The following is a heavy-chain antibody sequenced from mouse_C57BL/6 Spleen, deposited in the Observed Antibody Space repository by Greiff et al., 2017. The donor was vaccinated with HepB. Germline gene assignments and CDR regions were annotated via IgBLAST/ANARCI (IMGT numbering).Heavy chain of an antibody. CDR2: ISNLAYSI. CDR1: GFTFSDYG. J-gene: IGHJ4*01. V-gene: IGHV5-15*01. CDR3: ARLWTHYAMDY. Sequence: EVQGVESGGGLVQPGGSLKLSCAASGFTFSDYGMAWVRQAPRKGPEWVAFISNLAYSIYYADTVTGRFTISRENAKNTLYLEMSSLRSEDTAMYYCARLWTHYAMDYWGQGTSVTVSS.